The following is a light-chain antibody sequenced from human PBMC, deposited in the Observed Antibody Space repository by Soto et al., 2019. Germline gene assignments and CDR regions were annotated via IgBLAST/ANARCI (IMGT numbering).Light chain of an antibody. CDR2: DAS. J-gene: IGKJ4*01. V-gene: IGKV3-20*01. CDR1: QSVRSNY. Sequence: EIVLKQSPDTLSLSPGERATLSCRPSQSVRSNYLAWYQQKPGQAPRFLIYDASSRATGIPDRFSGSGSGTDFTLTISRLEPDDFAVYYCQQYGSTPLTFGGGTKVDIK. CDR3: QQYGSTPLT.